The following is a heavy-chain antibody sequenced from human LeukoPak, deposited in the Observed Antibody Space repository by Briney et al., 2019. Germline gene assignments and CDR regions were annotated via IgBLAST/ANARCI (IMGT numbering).Heavy chain of an antibody. Sequence: SETLSLTCTVSGGSISTYYWSWIRQPPGKGLEWIGYIYYSGSTKYNPALESRVTISVDTSQNQFSLKLNSVIAADTAVYYCAGRRDFFDYWGQGTLVTVSS. D-gene: IGHD3-3*01. J-gene: IGHJ4*02. CDR2: IYYSGST. CDR1: GGSISTYY. V-gene: IGHV4-59*01. CDR3: AGRRDFFDY.